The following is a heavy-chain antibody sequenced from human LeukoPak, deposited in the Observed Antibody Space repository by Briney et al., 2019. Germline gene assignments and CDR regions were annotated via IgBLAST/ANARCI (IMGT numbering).Heavy chain of an antibody. CDR3: ARGYNTSWSGGADY. CDR1: GFAFSDYS. D-gene: IGHD6-13*01. CDR2: ISSSTSYI. Sequence: GGSLRLSCAASGFAFSDYSMNWVRQAPGKGLEWASSISSSTSYIYYADSVKGRFTISRDSAKNSLYLQMNSLRSEDTAVYYCARGYNTSWSGGADYWGQGTLVTVSS. J-gene: IGHJ4*02. V-gene: IGHV3-21*01.